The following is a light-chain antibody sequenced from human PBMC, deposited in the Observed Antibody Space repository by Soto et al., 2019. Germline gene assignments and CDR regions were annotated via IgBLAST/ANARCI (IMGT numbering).Light chain of an antibody. Sequence: QSALTQPPSASGSPGQSVAISCTGTASDIGGYTFVSWYQQHPGKAPKLLIYDVNKRPSGVPDRFSGSKSGNTASLTVSGLHAEDDDDYYCSAHAGTHPYVFGTGTKLTVL. CDR2: DVN. J-gene: IGLJ1*01. CDR3: SAHAGTHPYV. V-gene: IGLV2-8*01. CDR1: ASDIGGYTF.